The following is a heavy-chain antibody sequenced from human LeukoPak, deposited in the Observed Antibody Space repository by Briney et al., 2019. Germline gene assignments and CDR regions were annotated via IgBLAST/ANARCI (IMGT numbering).Heavy chain of an antibody. J-gene: IGHJ4*02. V-gene: IGHV3-66*01. CDR1: GFTVSSNY. CDR3: ARVWSLVAPSEYYFDY. CDR2: IYSGGST. D-gene: IGHD2-8*02. Sequence: GGSLRLSCAASGFTVSSNYMSWVRQAPGKGLEWVSVIYSGGSTYYADSVKGRFTISRDNSKNTLYLQMNSLRAEETAVYYCARVWSLVAPSEYYFDYWGQGTLVTVSS.